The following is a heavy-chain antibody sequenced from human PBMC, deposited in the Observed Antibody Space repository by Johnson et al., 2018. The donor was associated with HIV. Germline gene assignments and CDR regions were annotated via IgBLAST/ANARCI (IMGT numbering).Heavy chain of an antibody. CDR2: IGYDGSDK. V-gene: IGHV3-30*04. Sequence: QVQLVESGGGVVQPGRSLRLSCAASDFTFTNNAIHWVRQAPGKGLEWVAVIGYDGSDKYYADSVKGRFTISRDNAKNSLYLQMNSLTVEDTALYYCARADRDSGTYHDAFDIWGQGTMVTVSS. CDR3: ARADRDSGTYHDAFDI. D-gene: IGHD1-26*01. J-gene: IGHJ3*02. CDR1: DFTFTNNA.